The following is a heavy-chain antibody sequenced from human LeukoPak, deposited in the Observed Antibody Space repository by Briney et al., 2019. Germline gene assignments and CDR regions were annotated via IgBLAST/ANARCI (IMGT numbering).Heavy chain of an antibody. CDR2: IYYSGST. J-gene: IGHJ3*02. CDR1: GGSISSSSYY. D-gene: IGHD2-8*01. V-gene: IGHV4-39*01. CDR3: ARLTSMLLATIRGAFDI. Sequence: SETLSLTCTVSGGSISSSSYYWRWMRQPPGKGLEWIGSIYYSGSTYYNPSLRSRVTISVDTSKNQFSLKLSSVTAADTAVYYCARLTSMLLATIRGAFDIWGQGTMVTVSS.